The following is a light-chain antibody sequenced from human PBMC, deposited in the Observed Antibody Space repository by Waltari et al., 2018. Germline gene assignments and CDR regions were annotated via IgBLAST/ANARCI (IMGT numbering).Light chain of an antibody. CDR3: QTGGHGTWV. CDR2: VNSDGSH. V-gene: IGLV4-69*01. Sequence: LVLTKSPSASASLGASVKLTCNLSSGYTSNVIAWLQQQPGKGTRYLMKVNSDGSHRKGDDIPDRFSASNSGTEYYLTISSLQSEDEADYYCQTGGHGTWVFGGGTKLTVL. J-gene: IGLJ3*02. CDR1: SGYTSNV.